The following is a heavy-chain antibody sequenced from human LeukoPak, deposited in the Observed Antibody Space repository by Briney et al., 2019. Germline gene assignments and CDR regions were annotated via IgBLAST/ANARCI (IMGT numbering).Heavy chain of an antibody. J-gene: IGHJ4*02. D-gene: IGHD3-22*01. Sequence: GGSLRLSCAASGFTFSSYWMHWVRQAPGKGLVWVSRINSDGSSTSYADSVKGRFTISRDNAKNTLYLQMNSLRAEDTAVYYCAREDYYDSSGYRPIDYWGQGTLVTVSS. CDR1: GFTFSSYW. CDR3: AREDYYDSSGYRPIDY. CDR2: INSDGSST. V-gene: IGHV3-74*01.